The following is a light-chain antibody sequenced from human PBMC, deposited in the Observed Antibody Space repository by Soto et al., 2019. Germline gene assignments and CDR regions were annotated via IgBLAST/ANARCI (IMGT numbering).Light chain of an antibody. CDR3: SSFTTTNTWV. Sequence: QSALTQPASVSGSPGQSITMSCTGTSSDVGSYNFVSWFQLHPGKAPKLMIYEVTNRPSGVSYRFSGSKSGNTASLTISGLQPEDEADYYCSSFTTTNTWVFGGGTKLTVL. V-gene: IGLV2-14*01. CDR1: SSDVGSYNF. CDR2: EVT. J-gene: IGLJ3*02.